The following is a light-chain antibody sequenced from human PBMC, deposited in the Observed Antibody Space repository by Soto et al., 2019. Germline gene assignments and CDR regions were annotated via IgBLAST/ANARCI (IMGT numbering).Light chain of an antibody. V-gene: IGKV3-20*01. CDR3: QQYNNWPPIT. CDR2: GAS. J-gene: IGKJ5*01. Sequence: TLSLSPGETAILSCRASHSVSSSYFAWYQQKPGQAPRLLIYGASSRATGIPDRFSGSGSGTDFTLTISRLEPEDFAVYYCQQYNNWPPITFGQGTRLEIK. CDR1: HSVSSSY.